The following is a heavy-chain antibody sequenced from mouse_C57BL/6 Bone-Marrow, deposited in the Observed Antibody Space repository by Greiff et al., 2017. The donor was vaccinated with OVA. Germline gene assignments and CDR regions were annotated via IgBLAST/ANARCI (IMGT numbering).Heavy chain of an antibody. J-gene: IGHJ2*01. Sequence: QVQLQQPGAELVKPGASVKLSCKASGYTFTSYWMHWVKQRPGRGLEWIGRIDPNSGGTKYNEKFKSKATLTVDKPSNTAYMQLSSLTSEDSAVYYGARLIATVVATGYVDYWGQGTTLTVSS. V-gene: IGHV1-72*01. D-gene: IGHD1-1*01. CDR1: GYTFTSYW. CDR2: IDPNSGGT. CDR3: ARLIATVVATGYVDY.